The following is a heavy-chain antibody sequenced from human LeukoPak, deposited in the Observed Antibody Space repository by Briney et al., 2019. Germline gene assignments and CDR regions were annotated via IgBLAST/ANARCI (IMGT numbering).Heavy chain of an antibody. J-gene: IGHJ4*02. CDR2: IWYDGSNK. D-gene: IGHD2-2*01. Sequence: QPGRSLRLSCAASGFTFSSYGMHWVRQAPGKGLEWVAVIWYDGSNKYYADSVKGRFTISRDNSKNTLYLQMNSLRAEDTAVYYCAREAGYCSSTSCYLDYWGQGTLVTVSS. CDR1: GFTFSSYG. V-gene: IGHV3-33*01. CDR3: AREAGYCSSTSCYLDY.